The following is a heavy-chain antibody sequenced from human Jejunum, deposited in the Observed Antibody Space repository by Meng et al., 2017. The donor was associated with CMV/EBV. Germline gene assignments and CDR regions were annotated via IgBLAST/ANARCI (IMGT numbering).Heavy chain of an antibody. J-gene: IGHJ6*02. V-gene: IGHV3-30-3*02. Sequence: YEMNWVRQAPGKGLEWVAVISYDGTNKYYADSVKGRFIISRDNSKNTVSLHMNSLRAEDTALYYCAKSRIAVAAAAGYYYYGLDVWGQGTTVTVSS. CDR3: AKSRIAVAAAAGYYYYGLDV. CDR1: YE. D-gene: IGHD2-2*01. CDR2: ISYDGTNK.